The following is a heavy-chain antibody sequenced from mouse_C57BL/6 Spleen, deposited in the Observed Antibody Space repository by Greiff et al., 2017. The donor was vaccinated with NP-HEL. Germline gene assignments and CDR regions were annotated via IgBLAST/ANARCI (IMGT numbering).Heavy chain of an antibody. CDR3: ARRVNYCGSSYDYYAMDY. CDR2: ISSGSSTI. Sequence: EVQRVESGGGLVKPGGSLKLSCAASGFTFSDYGMHWVRQAPEKGLEWVAYISSGSSTIYYADTVKGRFTISRDNAKNTLFLQMTSVRSEDTAMYYCARRVNYCGSSYDYYAMDYWGQGTSVTVSS. J-gene: IGHJ4*01. D-gene: IGHD1-1*01. V-gene: IGHV5-17*01. CDR1: GFTFSDYG.